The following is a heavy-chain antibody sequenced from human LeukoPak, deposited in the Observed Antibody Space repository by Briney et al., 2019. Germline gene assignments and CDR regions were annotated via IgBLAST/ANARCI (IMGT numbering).Heavy chain of an antibody. CDR3: ARLYYYSKLNYFDF. V-gene: IGHV4-61*02. Sequence: SETLSLTCTVSDDSISSGTYYWTWIRQPAGRGLEWVGRISSTGSTNYNTSLKSRVTISNDPSKKQFSLSLKSVTAADTAMYYCARLYYYSKLNYFDFWGQGTLVTVSS. J-gene: IGHJ4*02. CDR1: DDSISSGTYY. CDR2: ISSTGST. D-gene: IGHD4-11*01.